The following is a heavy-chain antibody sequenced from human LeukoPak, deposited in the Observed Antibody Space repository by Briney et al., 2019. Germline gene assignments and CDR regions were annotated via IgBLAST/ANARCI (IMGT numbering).Heavy chain of an antibody. Sequence: GGSLRLSCAASGFPLSSYSINWVRQAPGKGLEWVSYISSSGSAIYYVDSVKGRFTVSRDKAKNSLFLQMNSPRAEDTAVYYCVRVKGSYFDYWGQGALVTVSS. J-gene: IGHJ4*02. CDR1: GFPLSSYS. CDR3: VRVKGSYFDY. CDR2: ISSSGSAI. V-gene: IGHV3-48*01. D-gene: IGHD2-15*01.